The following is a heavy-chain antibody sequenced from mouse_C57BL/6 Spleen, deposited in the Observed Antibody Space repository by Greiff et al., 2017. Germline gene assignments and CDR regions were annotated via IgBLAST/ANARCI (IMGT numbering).Heavy chain of an antibody. CDR2: IYPGSGNT. J-gene: IGHJ3*01. CDR3: ARYYGSSLAWFAY. CDR1: GYTFTDYY. Sequence: VQLQQSGAELVRPGASVKLSCKASGYTFTDYYINWVKQRPGQGLEWIARIYPGSGNTYYNEKFKGKATLTAEKSSSTAYMQLSSLTSEDSAVYFCARYYGSSLAWFAYWGQGTLVTVSA. D-gene: IGHD1-1*01. V-gene: IGHV1-76*01.